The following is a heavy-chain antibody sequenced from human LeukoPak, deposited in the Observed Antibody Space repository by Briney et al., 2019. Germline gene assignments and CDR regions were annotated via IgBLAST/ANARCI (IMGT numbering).Heavy chain of an antibody. CDR2: ISSSGGTI. CDR3: ARAKMTTAGGVFDY. CDR1: GFTFSSYE. J-gene: IGHJ4*02. D-gene: IGHD6-13*01. Sequence: PGGSLRLSCAASGFTFSSYEMNWVRQAPGKGLEWVSYISSSGGTIYYADSVKGRFTISRGNAKNSLYLQMNSLRAEDTAVYYCARAKMTTAGGVFDYWGQGTLVTVSS. V-gene: IGHV3-48*03.